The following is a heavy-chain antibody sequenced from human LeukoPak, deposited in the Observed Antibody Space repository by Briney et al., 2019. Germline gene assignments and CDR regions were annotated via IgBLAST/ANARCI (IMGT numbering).Heavy chain of an antibody. Sequence: SETLSLTCTVSGGSISGYYVSWIRQPPGKGLEWIGYIYHSGSTNYNASLKSRVTMSVDTSKNQFSLKLTSVTAADTAVYSCASGGGWNDKFIHWGEGALVTVSS. CDR2: IYHSGST. CDR3: ASGGGWNDKFIH. CDR1: GGSISGYY. J-gene: IGHJ4*02. D-gene: IGHD1-1*01. V-gene: IGHV4-59*01.